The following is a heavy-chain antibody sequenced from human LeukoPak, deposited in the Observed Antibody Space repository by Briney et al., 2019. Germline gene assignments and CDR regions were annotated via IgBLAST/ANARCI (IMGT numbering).Heavy chain of an antibody. CDR2: INPNSGGT. CDR1: GYTFTGYY. Sequence: GASVKVSCKASGYTFTGYYMHWVRQAPGQGLEWMGWINPNSGGTNYAQKFQGRVTMTRDTSISTAYMELSRLRSDDTAVYYCAMTINWDSDAFDIWGQGTMVTVSS. J-gene: IGHJ3*02. V-gene: IGHV1-2*02. D-gene: IGHD1/OR15-1a*01. CDR3: AMTINWDSDAFDI.